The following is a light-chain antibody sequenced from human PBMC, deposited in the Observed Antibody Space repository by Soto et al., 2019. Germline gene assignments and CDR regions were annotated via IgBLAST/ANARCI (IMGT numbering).Light chain of an antibody. J-gene: IGKJ5*01. V-gene: IGKV3-11*01. CDR2: DSS. CDR3: QQRRNWIT. Sequence: ENGLTQSPATLSLSPGERATLSCRASQSVSSYLAWYQQKPAQAPRLLIYDSSNTATGIPARFSGSGSGTDFTLTISSLEPDDFAVYYCQQRRNWITFGQGTRLEI. CDR1: QSVSSY.